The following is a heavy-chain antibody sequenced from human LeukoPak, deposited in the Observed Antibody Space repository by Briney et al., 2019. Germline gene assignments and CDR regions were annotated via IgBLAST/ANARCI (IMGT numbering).Heavy chain of an antibody. CDR2: ISSSSSYI. J-gene: IGHJ4*02. CDR3: ARDNDTSGWSDY. Sequence: PGGSLRLSCTASGFIFGDYGVSWFRQAPGKGLEWVSSISSSSSYIYYTDSVKGRFTISRDNAKNSLYLQINILRAEDTAVYYCARDNDTSGWSDYWGQGTLVTVSS. CDR1: GFIFGDYG. D-gene: IGHD6-19*01. V-gene: IGHV3-21*01.